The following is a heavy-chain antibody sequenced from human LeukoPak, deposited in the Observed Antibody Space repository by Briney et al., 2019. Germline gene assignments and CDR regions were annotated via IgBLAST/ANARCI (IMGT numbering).Heavy chain of an antibody. D-gene: IGHD2/OR15-2a*01. CDR1: GGSFSGYY. CDR2: INHSGST. Sequence: SETLSLTCAVYGGSFSGYYWGWIRQPPGKGLEWIGEINHSGSTNYNPSLKSRVTISVDTSKNQFSLKLSSVTAADTAVYYCARARLSPPYYYYGMDVWGQGTTVTVSS. CDR3: ARARLSPPYYYYGMDV. V-gene: IGHV4-34*01. J-gene: IGHJ6*02.